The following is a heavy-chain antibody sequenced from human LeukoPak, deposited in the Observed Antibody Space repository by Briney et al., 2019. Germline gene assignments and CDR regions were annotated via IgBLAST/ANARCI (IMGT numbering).Heavy chain of an antibody. Sequence: GGSLRLSCAASGFTFSSYWMSWVRQAPGKGLEWVANIKQDGSEKYYVDSVKGRFTISRDNAKNSLYLQMNSLRAEDTAVYYCARGGTYDFWSGWNDYWGQGTLVTVSS. CDR2: IKQDGSEK. J-gene: IGHJ4*02. D-gene: IGHD3-3*01. CDR1: GFTFSSYW. V-gene: IGHV3-7*01. CDR3: ARGGTYDFWSGWNDY.